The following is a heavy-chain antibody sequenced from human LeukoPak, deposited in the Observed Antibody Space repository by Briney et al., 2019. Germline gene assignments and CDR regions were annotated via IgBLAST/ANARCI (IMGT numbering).Heavy chain of an antibody. J-gene: IGHJ2*01. CDR1: GGSFSGYY. Sequence: WETLSLTCAVYGGSFSGYYWSWIPQSPGKGLGWIGEINHSGSTNYKPSLKSRVTISVDTSKNQFSLQLSTVTAADTSVYYCARGIVLVPAAKDYFDLWGRGTLVTVSS. CDR3: ARGIVLVPAAKDYFDL. V-gene: IGHV4-34*01. CDR2: INHSGST. D-gene: IGHD2-2*01.